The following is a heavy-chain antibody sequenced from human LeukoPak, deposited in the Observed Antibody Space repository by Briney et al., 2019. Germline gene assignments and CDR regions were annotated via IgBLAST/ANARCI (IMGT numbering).Heavy chain of an antibody. CDR3: ARAMVRGIPKPYFYSMDV. CDR1: GFTFSSYW. Sequence: GGSLRLSCVASGFTFSSYWMSWVRQAPGKGLEWVANIKQDGSEKYYVDSVKGRFTISRDNAKNSLYLQMNSLRAEDTAVYYCARAMVRGIPKPYFYSMDVWGQGTTVTVSS. D-gene: IGHD3-10*01. CDR2: IKQDGSEK. V-gene: IGHV3-7*01. J-gene: IGHJ6*02.